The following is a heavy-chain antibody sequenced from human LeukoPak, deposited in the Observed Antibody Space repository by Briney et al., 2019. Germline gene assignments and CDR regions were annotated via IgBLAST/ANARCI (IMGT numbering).Heavy chain of an antibody. CDR2: ISGDGGST. CDR1: GFTFDDYA. D-gene: IGHD3-22*01. CDR3: AKDPYYYDSSGYYYPDY. Sequence: GGSLRLSCTASGFTFDDYAMHWVRQAPGKGLEWVSLISGDGGSTYYADSVKGRFTISRDNSKNSLYLQMNSLRTEDTALYYCAKDPYYYDSSGYYYPDYWGQGTLVTVSS. V-gene: IGHV3-43*02. J-gene: IGHJ4*02.